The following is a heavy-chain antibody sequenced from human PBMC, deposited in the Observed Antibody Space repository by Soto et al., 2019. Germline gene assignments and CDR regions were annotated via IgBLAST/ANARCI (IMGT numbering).Heavy chain of an antibody. CDR1: GFSFSYFA. Sequence: EVQLLESGGSLVHPGGSLRLSCAASGFSFSYFAMSCVRQAPGKGLEWVAAISGSGGNTYYADSVKGRFTISRDNSKNTLFLQMNSLRDEDTAVYYCAKDRGGSGWSTLDHWGQGTLVTVSS. CDR3: AKDRGGSGWSTLDH. CDR2: ISGSGGNT. J-gene: IGHJ4*02. D-gene: IGHD6-19*01. V-gene: IGHV3-23*01.